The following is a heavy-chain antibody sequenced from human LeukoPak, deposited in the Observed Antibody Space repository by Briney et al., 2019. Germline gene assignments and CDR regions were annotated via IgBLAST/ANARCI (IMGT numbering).Heavy chain of an antibody. Sequence: PGGSLRLSCVASGFTFSRHWMAWVRQAPGKGLEWVANIKQDGSDKYYVDSVKGRFTISRDNAKNSLYLQMNSLRAEDTAVYYCASQQWLLSDFDYWGQGTLVTVSS. CDR2: IKQDGSDK. V-gene: IGHV3-7*01. J-gene: IGHJ4*02. CDR1: GFTFSRHW. D-gene: IGHD6-19*01. CDR3: ASQQWLLSDFDY.